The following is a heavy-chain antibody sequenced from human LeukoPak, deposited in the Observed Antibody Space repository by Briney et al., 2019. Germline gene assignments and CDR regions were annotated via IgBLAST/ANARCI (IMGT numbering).Heavy chain of an antibody. J-gene: IGHJ3*02. V-gene: IGHV3-53*01. CDR3: ARARVGCTNYAFDI. Sequence: PGGSRRLSCAASGFTVSSNYMSWGRQAPGKGLEWVSVIYSGGSTYYADSVKGRFTISRDNSKNTLHLQMNSLRAEDTAVYYCARARVGCTNYAFDIWGQGTMVTVSS. CDR2: IYSGGST. CDR1: GFTVSSNY. D-gene: IGHD2-8*01.